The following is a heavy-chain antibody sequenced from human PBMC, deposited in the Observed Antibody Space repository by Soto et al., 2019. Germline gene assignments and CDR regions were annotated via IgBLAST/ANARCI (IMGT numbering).Heavy chain of an antibody. V-gene: IGHV3-11*01. CDR2: ISGGGTTI. J-gene: IGHJ4*02. Sequence: QVQLMESGGGLVKPGGSLRLSCAASGFTFSDYYMSWIRQAPEKGLEWVSYISGGGTTIHYADSVKGRFTVSRDNAKNSMYLQMNSLRAEDTAVYYCARVRPVNSGYSDYWGQGTLVTVSS. D-gene: IGHD3-22*01. CDR3: ARVRPVNSGYSDY. CDR1: GFTFSDYY.